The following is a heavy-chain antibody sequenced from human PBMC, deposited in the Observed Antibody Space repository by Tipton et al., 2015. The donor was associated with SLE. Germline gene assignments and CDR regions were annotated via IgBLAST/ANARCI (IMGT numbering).Heavy chain of an antibody. CDR1: GFSFNKYI. V-gene: IGHV3-7*03. D-gene: IGHD2-2*01. Sequence: SLRLSCAASGFSFNKYIMSWVRQAPGEGLVWLASIREGGGETYYLDSVRGRFTISRDNAKNSLYLQMNSLRAEDTAMYFCARYPCTSTSCSFDYWGQGTLVTVSS. J-gene: IGHJ4*02. CDR3: ARYPCTSTSCSFDY. CDR2: IREGGGET.